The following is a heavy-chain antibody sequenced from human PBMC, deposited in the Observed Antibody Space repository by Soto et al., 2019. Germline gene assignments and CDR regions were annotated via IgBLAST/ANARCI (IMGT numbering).Heavy chain of an antibody. CDR2: IYSGGSI. CDR1: GFTVSNNF. D-gene: IGHD3-16*01. CDR3: ARDGNGQRGSPH. Sequence: VQLVESGGGLIQAGGSLRLSCAVSGFTVSNNFMMWVRQAPGKGLEWVSLIYSGGSISYADSVNGRFTISRDGSMNMLYLQMNSLTAEDTAVYYCARDGNGQRGSPHWGQGTLVTVSS. V-gene: IGHV3-53*02. J-gene: IGHJ4*02.